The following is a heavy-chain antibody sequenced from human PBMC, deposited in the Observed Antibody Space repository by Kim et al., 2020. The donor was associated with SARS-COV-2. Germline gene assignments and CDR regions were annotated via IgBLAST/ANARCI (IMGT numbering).Heavy chain of an antibody. J-gene: IGHJ4*02. CDR3: ARGGSSWTYFDY. D-gene: IGHD6-13*01. V-gene: IGHV4-59*09. Sequence: TYNPSLKSRVTISVDTSKNQFSLKLSSVTAADTAVYYCARGGSSWTYFDYWGQGTLVTVSS.